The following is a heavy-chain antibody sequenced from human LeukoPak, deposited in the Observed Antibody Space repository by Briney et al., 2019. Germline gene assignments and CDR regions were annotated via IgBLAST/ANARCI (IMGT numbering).Heavy chain of an antibody. V-gene: IGHV4-30-2*01. CDR1: GGSISSGGYY. CDR3: ARYCSSTSCSSVAFDI. Sequence: SGTLSLSCTVSGGSISSGGYYWSWVRQPPGEGREWIGYIYYSGSTYYNPSLKSRVTISVDRSKNQFSLKLSSVTAADTAVYYCARYCSSTSCSSVAFDIWGQGTMVTVSS. D-gene: IGHD2-2*01. CDR2: IYYSGST. J-gene: IGHJ3*02.